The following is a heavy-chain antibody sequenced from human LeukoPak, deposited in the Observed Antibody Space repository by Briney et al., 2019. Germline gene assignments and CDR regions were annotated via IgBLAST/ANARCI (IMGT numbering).Heavy chain of an antibody. D-gene: IGHD6-13*01. Sequence: SETLSLTCNVSGASLSSYFWSWIRQPPGKGLEWIGYIYYDGYPNYSPSLRSRITISVEKSKSQFSLNLRSVTAADTATYYCARSGGYSSSWDLDYWGQGALVTVSS. V-gene: IGHV4-59*01. J-gene: IGHJ4*02. CDR2: IYYDGYP. CDR3: ARSGGYSSSWDLDY. CDR1: GASLSSYF.